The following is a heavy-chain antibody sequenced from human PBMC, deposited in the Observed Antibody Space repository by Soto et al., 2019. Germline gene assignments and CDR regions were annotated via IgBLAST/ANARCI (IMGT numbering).Heavy chain of an antibody. CDR2: IYYSGST. D-gene: IGHD2-8*01. J-gene: IGHJ4*02. CDR3: ARVYAYYSAY. Sequence: RSLTCPFCGEAIRPTSWSCIRQPPGKGLEGIGYIYYSGSTNYNPSLKSRVTISVYTPKNQFSLKLSSVTAADTAVYYCARVYAYYSAYWRQGSRVTVSS. CDR1: GEAIRPTS. V-gene: IGHV4-59*01.